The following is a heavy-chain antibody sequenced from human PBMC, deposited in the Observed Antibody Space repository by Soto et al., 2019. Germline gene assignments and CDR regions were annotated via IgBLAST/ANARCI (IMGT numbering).Heavy chain of an antibody. CDR3: ARAEQKSITIFGVVITKGGGMDV. D-gene: IGHD3-3*01. CDR2: ISSSSSTI. CDR1: GFTFSSYS. Sequence: PGGSLRLSCAASGFTFSSYSMNWVRQAPGKGLEWVSYISSSSSTIYYADSVKGRFTISRDNAKNSLYLQMNSLRDEDTAVYYCARAEQKSITIFGVVITKGGGMDVWGQGTTVTVSS. J-gene: IGHJ6*02. V-gene: IGHV3-48*02.